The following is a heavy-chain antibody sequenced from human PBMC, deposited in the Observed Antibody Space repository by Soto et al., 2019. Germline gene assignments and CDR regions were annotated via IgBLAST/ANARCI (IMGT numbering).Heavy chain of an antibody. J-gene: IGHJ6*02. D-gene: IGHD2-2*01. CDR2: IGGSGGGT. Sequence: GWSLRLSCAASGFTFSNYAMSWVRQAPGKGLEWVSAIGGSGGGTNYADSVKGRFTISRDNSKNTLYLQMDSLRAEDTAVYYCAKSRIVVVPSEGMDVWGQGTTVTVSS. CDR1: GFTFSNYA. CDR3: AKSRIVVVPSEGMDV. V-gene: IGHV3-23*01.